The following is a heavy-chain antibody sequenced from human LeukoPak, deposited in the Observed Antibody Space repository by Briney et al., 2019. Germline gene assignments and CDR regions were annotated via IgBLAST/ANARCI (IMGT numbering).Heavy chain of an antibody. V-gene: IGHV3-7*01. CDR2: IKQDGSEK. CDR3: ARLGYYYYMDV. Sequence: GGSLRLSCAASGFTFSRFWMSWVRQAPGKGLERVANIKQDGSEKYYVDSVKGRFTISRDNAKNSMFLQMSSLRAEDTAVYYCARLGYYYYMDVWGKGTTVTVSS. D-gene: IGHD3-16*01. CDR1: GFTFSRFW. J-gene: IGHJ6*03.